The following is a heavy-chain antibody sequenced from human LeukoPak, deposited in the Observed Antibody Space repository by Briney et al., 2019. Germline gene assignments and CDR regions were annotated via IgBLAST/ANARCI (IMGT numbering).Heavy chain of an antibody. V-gene: IGHV4-34*01. CDR1: GGSFSGYY. CDR3: ARGGTYYDYVWGSYRHGDYFDY. J-gene: IGHJ4*02. D-gene: IGHD3-16*02. Sequence: PSETLYLTCAVYGGSFSGYYWSWIRQPPGNGLEWIGEINHSRSTNYSPSLKSRVTISVDTSKNQFSLKLSSVTAADTAVYYCARGGTYYDYVWGSYRHGDYFDYWGQGTLVTVSS. CDR2: INHSRST.